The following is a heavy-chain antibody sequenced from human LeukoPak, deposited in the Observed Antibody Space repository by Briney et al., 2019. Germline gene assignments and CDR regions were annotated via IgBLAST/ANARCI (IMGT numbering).Heavy chain of an antibody. J-gene: IGHJ4*02. V-gene: IGHV4-4*02. CDR1: GGSISISNW. Sequence: SGTLSLTCAVSGGSISISNWWSWVRQPPGKGLEWIGEINHSGSTNYNPSLKSRVTISVDTSKNQFSLKLSSVTAADTAVYYCARRRVRGVIISPYRFDYWGQGTLVTVSS. D-gene: IGHD3-10*01. CDR2: INHSGST. CDR3: ARRRVRGVIISPYRFDY.